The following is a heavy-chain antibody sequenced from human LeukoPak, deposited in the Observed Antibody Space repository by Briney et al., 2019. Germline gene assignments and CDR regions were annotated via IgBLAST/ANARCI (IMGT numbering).Heavy chain of an antibody. V-gene: IGHV1-8*01. CDR1: GYTFTSYD. CDR2: MNPNSGNT. D-gene: IGHD2-2*01. J-gene: IGHJ3*02. CDR3: ARVVPAAGDAFDI. Sequence: GASVKVFCKASGYTFTSYDINWVRQATGQGLEWMGWMNPNSGNTGYAQKLQGRVTMTRNTSISTAYMELSSLRSEDTAVYYCARVVPAAGDAFDIWGQGTMVTVSS.